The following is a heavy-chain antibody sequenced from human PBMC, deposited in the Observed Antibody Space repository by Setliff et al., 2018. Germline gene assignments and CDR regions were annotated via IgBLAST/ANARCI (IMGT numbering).Heavy chain of an antibody. J-gene: IGHJ6*03. CDR1: GGSISSYY. CDR3: AREKGNREAPELRGLYYYYMDV. CDR2: IYTSGST. D-gene: IGHD3-10*01. V-gene: IGHV4-4*07. Sequence: SETLSLTCTVSGGSISSYYWSWIRQPAGKGLEWIGRIYTSGSTNYNPSLKSRVTMSVDTSKNKFSLKLSSLTAADTAVYYCAREKGNREAPELRGLYYYYMDVWGKGTTVTVSS.